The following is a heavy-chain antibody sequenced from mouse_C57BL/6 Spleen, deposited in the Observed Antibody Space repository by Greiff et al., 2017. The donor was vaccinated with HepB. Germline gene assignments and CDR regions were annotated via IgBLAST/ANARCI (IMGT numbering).Heavy chain of an antibody. D-gene: IGHD1-1*01. J-gene: IGHJ4*01. V-gene: IGHV1-64*01. CDR2: IHPNSGST. Sequence: VQLQQPGAELVKPGASVKLSCKASGYTFTSYWMHWVKQRPGQGLEWIGMIHPNSGSTNYNEKFKSKATLTVDKSSSTAYMQLSSLTSEDSAVYYCEPNYYGSSSYAMDYWGQGTSVTVSS. CDR3: EPNYYGSSSYAMDY. CDR1: GYTFTSYW.